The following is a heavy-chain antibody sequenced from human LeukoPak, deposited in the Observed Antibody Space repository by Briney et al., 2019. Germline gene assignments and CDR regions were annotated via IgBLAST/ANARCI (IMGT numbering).Heavy chain of an antibody. CDR1: RFTFSTFG. Sequence: GRSLRLSCAASRFTFSTFGMHWVRQAPGKGLEWVAVISFDGSNKYYADSAKGRFTISRDNSKDTLYLQMSSLRIEDTAVYYCRAATKYLDYYYDYWGQGTLVTVSS. CDR3: RAATKYLDYYYDY. V-gene: IGHV3-30*03. D-gene: IGHD3-22*01. J-gene: IGHJ4*02. CDR2: ISFDGSNK.